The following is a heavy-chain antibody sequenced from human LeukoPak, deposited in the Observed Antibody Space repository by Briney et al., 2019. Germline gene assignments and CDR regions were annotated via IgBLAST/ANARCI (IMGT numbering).Heavy chain of an antibody. D-gene: IGHD3-16*01. V-gene: IGHV4-34*01. Sequence: SETLSLTCAVFGGSFSGYYWIWIRQPPGKGLEYIGEISHSGSTNYNPSLKSRVTISVDTSKNVFSLNLTSVTAADTAMYYCARTRFKLVPPIWDWGQGSLVIVSS. CDR3: ARTRFKLVPPIWD. CDR1: GGSFSGYY. J-gene: IGHJ4*02. CDR2: ISHSGST.